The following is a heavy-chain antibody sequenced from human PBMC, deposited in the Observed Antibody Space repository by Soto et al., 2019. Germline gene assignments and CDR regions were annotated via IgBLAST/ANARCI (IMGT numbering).Heavy chain of an antibody. CDR1: GFNFSGSA. Sequence: EVQLEASGGGFVQPGGTLKFSCAGLGFNFSGSALHWVRQPSAKGLEWVGRIRTRAKKYATSYATSVQGRFSLSRDDPKNTAFLQMNSLRDEETGVYFCTVRGGDSPRDIWGQGTVGTVSS. CDR3: TVRGGDSPRDI. V-gene: IGHV3-73*01. D-gene: IGHD2-21*02. J-gene: IGHJ4*02. CDR2: IRTRAKKYAT.